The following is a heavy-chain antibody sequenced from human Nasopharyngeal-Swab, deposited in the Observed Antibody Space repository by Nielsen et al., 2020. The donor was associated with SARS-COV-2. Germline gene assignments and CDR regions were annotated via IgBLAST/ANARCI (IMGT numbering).Heavy chain of an antibody. V-gene: IGHV3-23*01. Sequence: GGSLRLSCAASGFTFSNYAMSWVRQAPGKGLEWVSVISIGGGGTTFYADSVKGRFTISRDNSKNTLFLQMNSLRVEDTAVYYCAKPTRTPLYYYMDVWGRGTTVTVSS. J-gene: IGHJ6*03. CDR2: ISIGGGGTT. CDR3: AKPTRTPLYYYMDV. D-gene: IGHD1-26*01. CDR1: GFTFSNYA.